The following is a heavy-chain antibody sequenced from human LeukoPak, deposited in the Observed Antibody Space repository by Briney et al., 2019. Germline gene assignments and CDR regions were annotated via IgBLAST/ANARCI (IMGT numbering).Heavy chain of an antibody. CDR2: ISWNSGSI. D-gene: IGHD5-24*01. CDR1: GFTFDDYA. CDR3: ARSEMATIPLSFDY. V-gene: IGHV3-9*01. J-gene: IGHJ4*02. Sequence: GGSLRLSCAASGFTFDDYAMHWVRQAPGKGLEWVSGISWNSGSIGYADSVKGRFTISRDNAKNSLYLQMNSLRAEDTAVYYCARSEMATIPLSFDYWGQGTLVTVSS.